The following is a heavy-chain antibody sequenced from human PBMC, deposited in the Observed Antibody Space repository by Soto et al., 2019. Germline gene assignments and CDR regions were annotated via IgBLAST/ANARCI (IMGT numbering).Heavy chain of an antibody. CDR2: ISSSSSTI. V-gene: IGHV3-48*01. CDR3: ARDQHLLRYYGMDV. CDR1: GFTFSSYS. D-gene: IGHD3-16*01. Sequence: EVQLVESGGGLVQPGGSLRLSCAASGFTFSSYSMNWVRQAPGKGLEWVSYISSSSSTIYYADSVKGRFTISRDNAKNSLYLQMNSLRAEDTAVYYCARDQHLLRYYGMDVWGQGTTVTVSS. J-gene: IGHJ6*02.